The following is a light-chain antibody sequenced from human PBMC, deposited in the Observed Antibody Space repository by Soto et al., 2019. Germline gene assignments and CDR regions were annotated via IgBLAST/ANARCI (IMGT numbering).Light chain of an antibody. Sequence: QAVVTQETSLTVSPGGTVTLTCGSSTGAVTSGHYPYWFQQKPGQAPKTLIYDTNNKHSWTPARFSGSLLGGKAALTLSGAQPEDEADYYCLLSYSGARPVVFGGGTKLTVL. CDR1: TGAVTSGHY. V-gene: IGLV7-46*01. J-gene: IGLJ2*01. CDR3: LLSYSGARPVV. CDR2: DTN.